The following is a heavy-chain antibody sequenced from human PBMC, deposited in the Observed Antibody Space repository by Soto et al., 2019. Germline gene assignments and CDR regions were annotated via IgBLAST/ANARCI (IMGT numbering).Heavy chain of an antibody. D-gene: IGHD3-9*01. CDR3: SKDEEYYDILTGYYHWFDP. CDR2: ISGSGGST. J-gene: IGHJ5*02. V-gene: IGHV3-23*01. CDR1: GFTFSSYA. Sequence: PGGSLRLSCAASGFTFSSYAMSWVRQAPGKGLEWVSAISGSGGSTYYADSVKGRFTISRDNSKNTRYLQMNSLRAEDTAVYYCSKDEEYYDILTGYYHWFDPWGQGTLVTVSS.